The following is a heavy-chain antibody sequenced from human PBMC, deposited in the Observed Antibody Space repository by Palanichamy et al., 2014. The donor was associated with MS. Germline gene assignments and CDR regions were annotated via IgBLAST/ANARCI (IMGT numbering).Heavy chain of an antibody. CDR2: IKQDGSER. Sequence: VEVWGRAWSSLGGPVRLSCAASEFSFSSYWMTWVRQAPGKGLEWVANIKQDGSERYYVDSVKGRFTISRDNAKNSVYLQMNSLRAEDTAVYYCARGGFSYTYGEAFDYWGQGTLVTVSS. CDR3: ARGGFSYTYGEAFDY. J-gene: IGHJ4*02. CDR1: EFSFSSYW. V-gene: IGHV3-7*01. D-gene: IGHD5-18*01.